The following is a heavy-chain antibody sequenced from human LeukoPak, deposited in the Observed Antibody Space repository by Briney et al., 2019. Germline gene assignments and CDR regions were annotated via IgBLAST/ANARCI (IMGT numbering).Heavy chain of an antibody. CDR3: AKVNTATYIIRDAFDI. Sequence: GGSLRLSCAASGFTFSSYAMSWVRQAPGKGLEWVSAISGSGVGTYHAGSVKGRFTISRDNSKNTLYLQMNSLRAEDTAVYYCAKVNTATYIIRDAFDIWGQGTMVTVSS. CDR1: GFTFSSYA. CDR2: ISGSGVGT. D-gene: IGHD2-15*01. V-gene: IGHV3-23*01. J-gene: IGHJ3*02.